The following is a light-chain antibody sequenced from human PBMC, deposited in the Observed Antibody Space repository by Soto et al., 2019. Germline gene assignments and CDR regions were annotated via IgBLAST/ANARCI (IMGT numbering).Light chain of an antibody. CDR3: QQRADWPPALT. CDR2: DAS. V-gene: IGKV3-11*01. Sequence: EIVLTQSPDTLSLSPGDRATLSCRASQGVSNLLAWYQQRPGQAPRLLIYDASKRATGVPARFSGSGSWTDFTLTISSLEPEDFAVYYCQQRADWPPALTFGGGTKVDI. CDR1: QGVSNL. J-gene: IGKJ4*01.